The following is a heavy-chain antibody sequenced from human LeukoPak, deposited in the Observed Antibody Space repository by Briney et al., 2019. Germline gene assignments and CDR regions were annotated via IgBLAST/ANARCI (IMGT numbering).Heavy chain of an antibody. Sequence: ETLSLTCTVSGGSISSYYWSWVRQAPGKGLEWVSSISSSSSYIYYADSVKGRFTISRDNAKNSLYLQMNSLRAEDTAVYYCARDRRYDILTGYYTPYYFDYWGQGTLVTVSS. D-gene: IGHD3-9*01. CDR3: ARDRRYDILTGYYTPYYFDY. J-gene: IGHJ4*02. CDR1: GGSISSYY. V-gene: IGHV3-21*01. CDR2: ISSSSSYI.